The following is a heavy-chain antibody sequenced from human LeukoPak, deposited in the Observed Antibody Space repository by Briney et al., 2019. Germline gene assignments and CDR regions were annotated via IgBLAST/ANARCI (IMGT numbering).Heavy chain of an antibody. CDR1: GFSFSSYG. Sequence: GGSLRLSCIPSGFSFSSYGMHWVRQAPGKGLEWVAVISYDGSNKYYADSVKGRFTISRDNSKNTLYLQMNSLRAEDTAVYYCAKEEEDYWGQGTLVTVSS. CDR2: ISYDGSNK. CDR3: AKEEEDY. J-gene: IGHJ4*02. V-gene: IGHV3-30*18.